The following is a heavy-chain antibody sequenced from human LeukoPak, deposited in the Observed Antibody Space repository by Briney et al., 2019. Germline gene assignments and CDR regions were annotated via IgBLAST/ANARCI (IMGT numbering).Heavy chain of an antibody. CDR3: ARYYYNSSGYYYFDC. CDR2: IGSSG. V-gene: IGHV3-11*01. D-gene: IGHD3-22*01. CDR1: GFTFSDYY. Sequence: GGSLRLSCAASGFTFSDYYMSRIRQAPGKGLEWVSYIGSSGYYADSVKGRFTISRDNAKNSLYLQMNSLRAEDTAVYYCARYYYNSSGYYYFDCWGQGTLVTVSS. J-gene: IGHJ4*02.